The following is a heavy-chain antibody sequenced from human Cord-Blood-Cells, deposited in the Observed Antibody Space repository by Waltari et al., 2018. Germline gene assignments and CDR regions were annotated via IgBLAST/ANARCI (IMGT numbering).Heavy chain of an antibody. J-gene: IGHJ3*02. CDR3: ASLWELLQDAFDI. Sequence: QVQLQESGPGLVKPSETLSLTCAVSGYSISSGYYWGWIRQPPGKGLEWIGSIYHSGITHYNPPLKSRVTIAVDTSKNQFSLKLSSVTAADTAVYYCASLWELLQDAFDIWGQGTMVTVSA. V-gene: IGHV4-38-2*01. CDR2: IYHSGIT. D-gene: IGHD1-26*01. CDR1: GYSISSGYY.